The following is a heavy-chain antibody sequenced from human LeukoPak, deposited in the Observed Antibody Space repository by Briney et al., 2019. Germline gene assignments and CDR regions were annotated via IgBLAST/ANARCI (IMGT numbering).Heavy chain of an antibody. J-gene: IGHJ4*02. D-gene: IGHD3-10*01. CDR3: AITYYYGSGSYIDY. CDR2: IYSGGST. CDR1: GFTVSSNY. V-gene: IGHV3-53*01. Sequence: GGSLRLSCAASGFTVSSNYMSWVRQAPGKGLEWVSVIYSGGSTYYADSVKGRFTISRDNSKNTLYLQMNSLRAEDTAVYYCAITYYYGSGSYIDYWGQGTLVTVSP.